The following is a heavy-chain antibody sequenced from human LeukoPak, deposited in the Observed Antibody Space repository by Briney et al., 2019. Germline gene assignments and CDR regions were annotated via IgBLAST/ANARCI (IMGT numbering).Heavy chain of an antibody. CDR2: IIPILGIA. Sequence: SVKVSCKASGGTFSSYAISWVRQAPGQGLEWMGRIIPILGIASYAQKFQGRVTITADKSTSTAYMELSSLRSEDTAVYYCARTQGVTDYYYYGMDVWGQGTTVTVSS. CDR1: GGTFSSYA. J-gene: IGHJ6*02. V-gene: IGHV1-69*04. CDR3: ARTQGVTDYYYYGMDV. D-gene: IGHD3-16*02.